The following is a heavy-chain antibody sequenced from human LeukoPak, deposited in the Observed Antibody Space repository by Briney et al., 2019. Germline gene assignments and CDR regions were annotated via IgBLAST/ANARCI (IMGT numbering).Heavy chain of an antibody. Sequence: PGGSLRLSCAASGFTFSSYEMNWVRQAPGKGLEWVSYISSSGSTIYYADSVKGRFTISRDNAKNSLYLQMNSLRAGDTAVYYCARDPGDYYDSSGYRSSRGTFDYWGQGTLVTVSS. D-gene: IGHD3-22*01. CDR3: ARDPGDYYDSSGYRSSRGTFDY. CDR1: GFTFSSYE. CDR2: ISSSGSTI. V-gene: IGHV3-48*03. J-gene: IGHJ4*02.